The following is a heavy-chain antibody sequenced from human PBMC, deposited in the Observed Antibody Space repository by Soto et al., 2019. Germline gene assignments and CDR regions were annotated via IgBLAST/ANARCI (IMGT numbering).Heavy chain of an antibody. CDR2: ISNSGST. CDR1: GGCVTSDEDY. J-gene: IGHJ4*02. Sequence: TSETLSLTCTVSGGCVTSDEDYWIWILQSPGKGLELIGYISNSGSTGYNPSLKTRLSMSVDRSKNQFTLRLTSVTAADTAVYLCATESGSTYGYFDHWGQGTQLTVSS. CDR3: ATESGSTYGYFDH. D-gene: IGHD5-18*01. V-gene: IGHV4-30-4*01.